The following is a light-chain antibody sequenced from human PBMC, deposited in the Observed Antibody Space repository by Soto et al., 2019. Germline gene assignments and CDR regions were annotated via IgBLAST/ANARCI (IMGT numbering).Light chain of an antibody. CDR2: GAS. CDR1: QPVSANY. V-gene: IGKV3-20*01. J-gene: IGKJ3*01. CDR3: HQYGSSPFT. Sequence: VVLTQSPATLSLSPGERATLSCRANQPVSANYLAWYQQKPGQAPRLLIYGASSRATGIPDRFSGSGSGTDFTLTISRLEPEDFAGFYCHQYGSSPFTCGPGTKVDIK.